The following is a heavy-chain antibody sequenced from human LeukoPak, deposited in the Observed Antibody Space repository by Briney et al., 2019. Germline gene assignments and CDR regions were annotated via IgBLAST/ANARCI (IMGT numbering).Heavy chain of an antibody. J-gene: IGHJ4*02. Sequence: PGESLKISCKGSGYSFTSYWIGWVRQMPGKGLEWMGIIYPGDSDTRYSPSFQGQVTISADKSISTAYLQWSSLKATDTAMYYCARLWAAGTTTSRDFWSGYPRFDYWGQGTLVTVSS. V-gene: IGHV5-51*01. CDR3: ARLWAAGTTTSRDFWSGYPRFDY. D-gene: IGHD3-3*01. CDR2: IYPGDSDT. CDR1: GYSFTSYW.